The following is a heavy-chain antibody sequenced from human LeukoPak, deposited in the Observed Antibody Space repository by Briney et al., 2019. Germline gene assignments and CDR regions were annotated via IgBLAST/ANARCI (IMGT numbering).Heavy chain of an antibody. J-gene: IGHJ4*02. Sequence: KSSETLSLTCAVYGGSFSGYYWSWIRQPPGKGLEWIGEINHSGSTNYNPSLKSRVTISVDTSKNQFSLKLSSVTAAGTAVYYCARGPSIVVVPAAFLYDYWGQGTLVTVSS. CDR3: ARGPSIVVVPAAFLYDY. V-gene: IGHV4-34*01. CDR1: GGSFSGYY. CDR2: INHSGST. D-gene: IGHD2-2*01.